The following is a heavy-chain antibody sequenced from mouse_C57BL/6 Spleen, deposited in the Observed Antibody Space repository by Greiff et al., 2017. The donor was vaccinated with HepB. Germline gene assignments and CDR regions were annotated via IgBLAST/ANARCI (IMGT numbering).Heavy chain of an antibody. CDR2: IYPGGGYT. CDR3: ARGDYDDGDYYAMDY. Sequence: QVQLQQSGAELVRPGTSVKMSCKASGYTFTNYWIGWAKQRPGHGLEWIGDIYPGGGYTNYNEKFKGKATLTADKSSSTAYMQFSSLTSEDSAIYYCARGDYDDGDYYAMDYWGQGTSVTVSS. CDR1: GYTFTNYW. J-gene: IGHJ4*01. V-gene: IGHV1-63*01. D-gene: IGHD2-4*01.